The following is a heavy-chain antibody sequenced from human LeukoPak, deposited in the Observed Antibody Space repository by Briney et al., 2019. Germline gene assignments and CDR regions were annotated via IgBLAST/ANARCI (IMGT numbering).Heavy chain of an antibody. CDR1: GYTFTSYA. CDR3: ARGPHGCSGAYCYVGY. Sequence: ASVKVSCKASGYTFTSYAMNWVRQAPGLGLEWMRWINTISGNPTYAQGFTGRFVFSLDTSVSTAYLQISSLKAEDTAVYYCARGPHGCSGAYCYVGYWGQGTLVTVSS. D-gene: IGHD2-15*01. V-gene: IGHV7-4-1*02. J-gene: IGHJ4*02. CDR2: INTISGNP.